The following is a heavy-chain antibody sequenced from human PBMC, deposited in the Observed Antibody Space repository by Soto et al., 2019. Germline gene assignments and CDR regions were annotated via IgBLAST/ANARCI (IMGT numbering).Heavy chain of an antibody. CDR3: ATAEVDY. D-gene: IGHD6-19*01. Sequence: EVQLVESGGGLVQPGGSLRLSCAASGFTFGNYWMHWVRQAPGKGLEWVSRMNSYGSTTDYADSVKGRFTVSRDNAKNTLYLQMNSLRAEDTAVYYCATAEVDYWGPGTLVTVSS. CDR1: GFTFGNYW. CDR2: MNSYGSTT. V-gene: IGHV3-74*01. J-gene: IGHJ4*02.